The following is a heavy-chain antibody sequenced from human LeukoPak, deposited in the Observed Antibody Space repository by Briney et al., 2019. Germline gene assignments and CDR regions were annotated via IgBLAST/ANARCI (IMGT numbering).Heavy chain of an antibody. CDR2: ISGSGGST. J-gene: IGHJ5*02. D-gene: IGHD3-3*01. Sequence: GGSLRLSCTASGFTFSVYAMIWVRQAPEKGLEWVSGISGSGGSTYYADSVKGRFTISRDNSKNTLYLQMNSLRAEDTAVYYCAKVWSADFWSGYFTWFDPWGQGPLVTVSS. CDR3: AKVWSADFWSGYFTWFDP. V-gene: IGHV3-23*01. CDR1: GFTFSVYA.